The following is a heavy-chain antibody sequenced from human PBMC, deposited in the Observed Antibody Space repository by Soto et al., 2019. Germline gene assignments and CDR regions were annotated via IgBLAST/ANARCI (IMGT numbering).Heavy chain of an antibody. CDR2: ISSSGSTI. CDR1: GFTFSSYE. J-gene: IGHJ6*02. V-gene: IGHV3-48*03. CDR3: ARAIYSSSSGAYYYYYYGMDV. Sequence: GGSLRLSCAASGFTFSSYEMNWVRQAPGKGLGWVSYISSSGSTIYYADSVKGRFTISRDNAKNSLYLQMNSLRAEDTAVYYCARAIYSSSSGAYYYYYYGMDVWGQGTTVTVSS. D-gene: IGHD6-6*01.